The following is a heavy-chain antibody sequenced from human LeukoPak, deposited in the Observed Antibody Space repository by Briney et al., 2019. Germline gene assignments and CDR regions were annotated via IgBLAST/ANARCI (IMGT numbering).Heavy chain of an antibody. J-gene: IGHJ4*02. V-gene: IGHV3-48*03. CDR2: ISGSGSSL. Sequence: GGSLRLSCAASGFIFRSYEMKWVRQAPGKGLEWISYISGSGSSLFYADSVKGRFTISRDNAKNSLDLQMNNLRVEDTAVYYCARLGSLPYFDSWGQGALVTVSS. D-gene: IGHD3-16*01. CDR3: ARLGSLPYFDS. CDR1: GFIFRSYE.